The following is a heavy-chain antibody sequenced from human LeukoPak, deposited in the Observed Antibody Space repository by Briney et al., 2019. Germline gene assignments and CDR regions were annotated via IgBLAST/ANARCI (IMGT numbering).Heavy chain of an antibody. CDR1: GFIFSTYG. Sequence: GGSLRLSCAASGFIFSTYGMHWVRQAPGKGGEGVALIWNAGTNTYYADSVKGRFTISRDNSKNTLYLQMNSLRAEDTAVYYCVGDTPPGGDFYLDYWGQGTLVIVSS. V-gene: IGHV3-33*01. CDR3: VGDTPPGGDFYLDY. J-gene: IGHJ4*02. D-gene: IGHD3-16*01. CDR2: IWNAGTNT.